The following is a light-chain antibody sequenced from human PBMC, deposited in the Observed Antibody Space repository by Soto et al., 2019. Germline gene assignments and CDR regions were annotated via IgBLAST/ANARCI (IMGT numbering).Light chain of an antibody. J-gene: IGKJ2*01. V-gene: IGKV4-1*01. CDR2: WAS. Sequence: DIVMTQSPDSLAVSLGERATINCRSSQTVLYSSNNKNPLAWYQQKPGQPPKLLIYWASTRESGVPDRFSGSGSGTDFTLTISSLQAEDVAVYYCQQYYTTPYTFGKGTKLEI. CDR1: QTVLYSSNNKNP. CDR3: QQYYTTPYT.